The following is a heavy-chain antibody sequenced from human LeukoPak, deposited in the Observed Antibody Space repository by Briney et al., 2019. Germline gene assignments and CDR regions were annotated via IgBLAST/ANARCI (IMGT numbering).Heavy chain of an antibody. Sequence: GGSLRLSCAASGFTFSSYWMHWVRQAPGKGLVWVSRINSDGSSTSYADSVKGRFTISRDNAKNTLYLQTNSLRAEDTAVYYCARGLRYFDWLLVAAYGMDVWGQGTTVTVSS. CDR3: ARGLRYFDWLLVAAYGMDV. D-gene: IGHD3-9*01. J-gene: IGHJ6*02. V-gene: IGHV3-74*01. CDR1: GFTFSSYW. CDR2: INSDGSST.